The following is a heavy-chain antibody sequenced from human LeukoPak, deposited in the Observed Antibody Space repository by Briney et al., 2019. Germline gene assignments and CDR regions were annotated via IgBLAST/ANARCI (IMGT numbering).Heavy chain of an antibody. Sequence: GGSLRLSCEASGLPLTSNNMHWVRQAPGKGLEWLSYISDGSGTVFSAVSVRGRFGISRDNARESVFLQMNSLRFEDTGFYYCTRDLGLRRMIWGRGTLVIVSS. CDR2: ISDGSGTV. CDR3: TRDLGLRRMI. V-gene: IGHV3-48*04. J-gene: IGHJ2*01. CDR1: GLPLTSNN.